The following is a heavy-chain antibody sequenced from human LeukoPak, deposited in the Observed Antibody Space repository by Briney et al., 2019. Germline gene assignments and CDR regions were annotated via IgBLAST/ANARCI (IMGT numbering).Heavy chain of an antibody. Sequence: PSETLSLTCTVSGGSISSYYWSWIRQPPGKGLEWIGYIYYSGSTNYNPSLKSRVTISVDTSKNQFSLKLSSVTAADTAVYYCARGPEYSSSWYVVGGKDKIYFDYWGQGTLVTVSS. CDR2: IYYSGST. CDR3: ARGPEYSSSWYVVGGKDKIYFDY. D-gene: IGHD6-13*01. CDR1: GGSISSYY. J-gene: IGHJ4*02. V-gene: IGHV4-59*01.